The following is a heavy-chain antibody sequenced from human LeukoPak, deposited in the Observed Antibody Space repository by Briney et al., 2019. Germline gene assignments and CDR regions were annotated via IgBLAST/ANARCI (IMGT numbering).Heavy chain of an antibody. CDR1: GGSISSSSYY. CDR3: ARDRDGDYVDY. CDR2: IYYSGST. V-gene: IGHV4-39*07. Sequence: SETLSLTCTVSGGSISSSSYYWGWIRQPPGKGLEWIGSIYYSGSTYYNPSLKSRVTLSVDTSKNQFSLKLSSVTAADTAVYYCARDRDGDYVDYWGQGTLVTVSS. D-gene: IGHD4-17*01. J-gene: IGHJ4*02.